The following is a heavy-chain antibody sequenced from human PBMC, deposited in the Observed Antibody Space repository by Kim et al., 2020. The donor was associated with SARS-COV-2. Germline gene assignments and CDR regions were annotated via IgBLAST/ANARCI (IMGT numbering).Heavy chain of an antibody. CDR1: IGSLSGHY. Sequence: SETLSLTCAVYIGSLSGHYWSWIRQSPGKGPEWIGEIHQNGRTNYNPSLKSRVTISIDTSKNQFSLKVNSMTAADTGFYYCARGRAGVVPAPILGLGPHYDYFIMDVWGHGTTVTVSS. CDR2: IHQNGRT. J-gene: IGHJ6*03. CDR3: ARGRAGVVPAPILGLGPHYDYFIMDV. V-gene: IGHV4-34*01. D-gene: IGHD2-2*02.